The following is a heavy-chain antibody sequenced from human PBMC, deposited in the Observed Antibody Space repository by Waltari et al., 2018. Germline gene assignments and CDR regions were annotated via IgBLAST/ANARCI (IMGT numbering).Heavy chain of an antibody. D-gene: IGHD6-19*01. CDR3: ATSSSGWYQDASDI. CDR2: IIGTFVAP. V-gene: IGHV1-69*05. Sequence: QVQLLQSGAEVKKPGSSVRVSCQASGGTLSSYAIRWVRQAPGQGLEWMGGIIGTFVAPNYAQKFQGRITITTDESARTDYMELSSLRSDDTAVYFCATSSSGWYQDASDIWGHGTLVTVS. J-gene: IGHJ3*02. CDR1: GGTLSSYA.